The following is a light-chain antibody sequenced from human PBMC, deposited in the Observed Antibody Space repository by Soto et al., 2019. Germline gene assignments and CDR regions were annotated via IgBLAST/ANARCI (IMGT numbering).Light chain of an antibody. V-gene: IGLV3-21*02. Sequence: SYELTQPPSVSVSPGQTARITCERNNIGSKSVHWYQQKPGQAPVLGVDGDSDRPSGDPERFSGSNSENTATLTITRVEAGDEDDYYCQVWDSSSDHVVFGGGTKVTVL. CDR1: NIGSKS. CDR2: GDS. CDR3: QVWDSSSDHVV. J-gene: IGLJ2*01.